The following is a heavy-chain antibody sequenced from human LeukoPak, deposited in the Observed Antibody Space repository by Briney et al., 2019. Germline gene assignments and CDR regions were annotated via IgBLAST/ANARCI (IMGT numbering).Heavy chain of an antibody. D-gene: IGHD6-13*01. V-gene: IGHV3-30*02. CDR2: IRYDRSNK. CDR1: GFTFSSYG. J-gene: IGHJ4*02. CDR3: ARVKAAAGTNFDY. Sequence: GGSLRLSCAASGFTFSSYGMNWVRQAPGKGLEWVAFIRYDRSNKYYADSVKGRFTISRDNAKNSLYLQMNSLRAEDTAVYYCARVKAAAGTNFDYWGQGTLVTVSS.